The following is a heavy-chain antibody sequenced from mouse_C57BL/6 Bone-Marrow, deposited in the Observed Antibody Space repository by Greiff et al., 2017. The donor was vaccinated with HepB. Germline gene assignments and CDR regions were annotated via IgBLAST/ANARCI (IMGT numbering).Heavy chain of an antibody. Sequence: QVQLKESGPELVKPGASVKISCKASGYSFTSYYIHWVKQRTGQGLEWIGWIYPGSGNTKYNEKFKGKATLTADTSSSTAYMQLSSLTSEDSAVYYCAREDSSGSEAYWGQGTLVTVSA. CDR3: AREDSSGSEAY. V-gene: IGHV1-66*01. D-gene: IGHD3-2*02. CDR1: GYSFTSYY. J-gene: IGHJ3*01. CDR2: IYPGSGNT.